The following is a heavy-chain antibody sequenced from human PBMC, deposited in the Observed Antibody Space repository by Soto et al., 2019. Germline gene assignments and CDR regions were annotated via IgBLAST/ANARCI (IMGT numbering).Heavy chain of an antibody. CDR1: GFTFSSYS. V-gene: IGHV3-21*01. Sequence: EVQLVESGGGLVKPGGSLRLSCAASGFTFSSYSMNWVRQAPGKGLEWVSSISSSSSYIYYADSVKGRFTISRDNAKNSLYLQMNSLRAEDTAVYYCASHIAVAGYYWYFDLWGRGTLVTVSS. J-gene: IGHJ2*01. D-gene: IGHD6-19*01. CDR2: ISSSSSYI. CDR3: ASHIAVAGYYWYFDL.